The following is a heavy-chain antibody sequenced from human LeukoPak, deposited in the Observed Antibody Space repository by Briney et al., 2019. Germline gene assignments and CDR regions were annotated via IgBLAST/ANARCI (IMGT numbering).Heavy chain of an antibody. V-gene: IGHV1-3*01. CDR3: ARAWGSDYSSEREFDY. CDR2: INAGNGNT. D-gene: IGHD6-19*01. J-gene: IGHJ4*02. Sequence: GASVKVSCKASGYTFTSYAMHWVRQAPGQRLDWMGWINAGNGNTKYSQKFQGRVTITRDTSASTAYMELSSLRSEDTAVYYCARAWGSDYSSEREFDYWGQGTLVTVSS. CDR1: GYTFTSYA.